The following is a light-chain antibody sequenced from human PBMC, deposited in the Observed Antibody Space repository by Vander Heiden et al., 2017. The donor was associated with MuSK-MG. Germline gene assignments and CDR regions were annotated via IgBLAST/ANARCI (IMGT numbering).Light chain of an antibody. CDR1: QGISDS. J-gene: IGKJ1*01. Sequence: DIQMTQSPSSLSASVGDRVTITCRASQGISDSLAWYQQRPGKAPNLLLYAASRLESGVPSRFSGSGSGTDYTLTISSLQPEDFATYYCQQDDSTSRTFGQRTKVEIK. CDR3: QQDDSTSRT. V-gene: IGKV1-NL1*01. CDR2: AAS.